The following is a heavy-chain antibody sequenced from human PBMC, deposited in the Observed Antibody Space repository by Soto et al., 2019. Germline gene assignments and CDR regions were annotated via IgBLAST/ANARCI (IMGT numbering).Heavy chain of an antibody. CDR3: ARGAVMPDS. CDR2: ISASGGST. D-gene: IGHD3-16*01. V-gene: IGHV3-23*01. Sequence: EVQLLESGGGLEQPGGSLRLSCAASGFTFDSFAMTWVRQAPGKGLEWVSAISASGGSTFYADSVKGRFTISRDSSKNTLYLRMNSLRAEDTAVYYCARGAVMPDSWGQGTLVTDSS. CDR1: GFTFDSFA. J-gene: IGHJ4*02.